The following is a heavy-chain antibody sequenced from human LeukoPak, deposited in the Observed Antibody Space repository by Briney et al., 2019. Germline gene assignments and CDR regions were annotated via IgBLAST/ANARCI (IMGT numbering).Heavy chain of an antibody. V-gene: IGHV3-30*01. CDR3: AKAARGDILTGYYVS. J-gene: IGHJ5*02. CDR2: ISYDGSNK. D-gene: IGHD3-9*01. Sequence: GRSLRLSCAASGFTFSSYAMHWVRQAPGKGLEWVAVISYDGSNKYYADSVKGRFTISRDNSKNTLYLQMNSLRAEDTAVYYCAKAARGDILTGYYVSWGQGTLVTVSS. CDR1: GFTFSSYA.